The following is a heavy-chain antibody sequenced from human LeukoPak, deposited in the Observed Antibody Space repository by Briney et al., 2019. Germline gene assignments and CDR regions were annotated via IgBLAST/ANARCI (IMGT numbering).Heavy chain of an antibody. J-gene: IGHJ6*02. CDR2: ISYDGSNK. Sequence: GGSLRLSCAASGFTFSSYAMHWVRQAPGKGLEWVAVISYDGSNKYYADSVKGRFTISRDNSKNTLYLQMNSLRAEDTAVYYCARDIYCSSTSCYTGYYYYYGMDVWGQGTTVTVSS. D-gene: IGHD2-2*02. V-gene: IGHV3-30-3*01. CDR3: ARDIYCSSTSCYTGYYYYYGMDV. CDR1: GFTFSSYA.